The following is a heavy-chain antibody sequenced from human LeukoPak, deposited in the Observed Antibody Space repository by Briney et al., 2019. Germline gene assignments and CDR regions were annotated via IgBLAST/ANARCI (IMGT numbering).Heavy chain of an antibody. CDR2: INHIGST. J-gene: IGHJ6*03. V-gene: IGHV4-34*01. Sequence: SETLSLTCAVYGGSFSGSYWRWLRQPPGKGREWLGEINHIGSTNYNPSLKSRVNISVDTSKNQFSLKLSSVTAAETAVYYCARSCIAARPGYYYYYIDVWGKGTPVTVSS. CDR1: GGSFSGSY. D-gene: IGHD6-6*01. CDR3: ARSCIAARPGYYYYYIDV.